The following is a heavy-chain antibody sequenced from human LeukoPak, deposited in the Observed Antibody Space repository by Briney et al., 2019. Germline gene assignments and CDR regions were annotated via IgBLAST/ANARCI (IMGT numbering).Heavy chain of an antibody. J-gene: IGHJ4*02. CDR3: ATRRVGAAYFDY. CDR1: GGFITSYY. D-gene: IGHD1-26*01. V-gene: IGHV4-59*01. CDR2: VYYTGTT. Sequence: SETLSLTCTLSGGFITSYYWSWTRQPPGKGLEWIGFVYYTGTTTYNPSLKSRVTISVGTSKNQFSLKLSSVTAADTAVYYCATRRVGAAYFDYWGQGTLVTVSS.